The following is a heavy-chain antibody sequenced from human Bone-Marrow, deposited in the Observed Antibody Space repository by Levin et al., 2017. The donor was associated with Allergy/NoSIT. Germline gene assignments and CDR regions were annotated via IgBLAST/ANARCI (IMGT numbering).Heavy chain of an antibody. CDR3: ASPTHIIVVPAAIYDYYYAMDV. J-gene: IGHJ6*02. Sequence: GESLKISCAASGFTFRSYAMSWVRQAPGKGLEWVSAISGSGDTTYYADSVKGRFTISRDNSKNTLYLPMNSLRAEDTAVYYCASPTHIIVVPAAIYDYYYAMDVWGQGTTVTVSS. CDR1: GFTFRSYA. CDR2: ISGSGDTT. D-gene: IGHD2-2*01. V-gene: IGHV3-23*01.